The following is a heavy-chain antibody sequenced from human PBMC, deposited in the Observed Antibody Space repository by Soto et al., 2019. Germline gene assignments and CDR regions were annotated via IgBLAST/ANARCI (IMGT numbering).Heavy chain of an antibody. CDR1: GYTLTSYA. CDR2: INAGNGNT. Sequence: GASVKVSCKDSGYTLTSYAMHWVRPAPRQRLEWMGWINAGNGNTKYSQKFQGRVTITRDTSASTAYMELSSLRSEDTAVYYCARPTYYYDSSGPPAYWGQGTLVTVSS. CDR3: ARPTYYYDSSGPPAY. J-gene: IGHJ4*02. V-gene: IGHV1-3*01. D-gene: IGHD3-22*01.